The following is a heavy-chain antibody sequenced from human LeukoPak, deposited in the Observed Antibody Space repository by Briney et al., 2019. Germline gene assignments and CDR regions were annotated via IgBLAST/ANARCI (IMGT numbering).Heavy chain of an antibody. CDR2: IYHSGST. V-gene: IGHV4-4*02. Sequence: SGTLSLTCAVSGGSISSSNWWSWVRQPPGKGLEWIGEIYHSGSTNYNPSLKSRVTISVDTSKNQFSLKLSSVTAADTAVYFCARDPRKYTNDWYRRWYFDLWGRGTLVTVSS. CDR1: GGSISSSNW. J-gene: IGHJ2*01. D-gene: IGHD6-19*01. CDR3: ARDPRKYTNDWYRRWYFDL.